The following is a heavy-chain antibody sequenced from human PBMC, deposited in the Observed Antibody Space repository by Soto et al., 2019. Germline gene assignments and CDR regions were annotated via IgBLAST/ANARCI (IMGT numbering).Heavy chain of an antibody. V-gene: IGHV3-23*01. J-gene: IGHJ6*02. D-gene: IGHD3-10*01. CDR1: GFTFSSYA. CDR3: AKDPDVLLWFGELLPSDYGMDV. Sequence: PGGSLRLSCAASGFTFSSYAMSWVRQAPGKGLEWASAISGSGGSTYYADSVKGRFTISRDNSKNTLYLQMNSLRAEDTAVYYCAKDPDVLLWFGELLPSDYGMDVWGQGTTVTVSS. CDR2: ISGSGGST.